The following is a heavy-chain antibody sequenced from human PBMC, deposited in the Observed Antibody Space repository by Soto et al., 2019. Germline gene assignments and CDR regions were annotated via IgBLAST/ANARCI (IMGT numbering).Heavy chain of an antibody. CDR2: MYYSGST. V-gene: IGHV4-59*08. J-gene: IGHJ6*03. CDR1: GGSISGHY. D-gene: IGHD3-16*01. Sequence: QVQLQESGPGLVKPSETLSLSCSVSGGSISGHYWSWVRQTPGKGLEWIGYMYYSGSTNYNPSLKGRVTISVDTSNNHFSLRLTSVTAADTAVYYCARGPYYDLIWNYYYMDVWGKGTTVTVSS. CDR3: ARGPYYDLIWNYYYMDV.